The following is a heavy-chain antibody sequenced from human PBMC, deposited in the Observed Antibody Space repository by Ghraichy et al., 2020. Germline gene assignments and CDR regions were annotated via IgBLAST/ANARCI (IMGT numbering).Heavy chain of an antibody. V-gene: IGHV1-69*13. Sequence: SVKVSCKASGGTFRSFAISWVRQAPGQGLEWVGGIIPIFGTGNYAQKFQGRVTITADGSTSTAYMALRGLRSEDTAVYYCASLGSYDSSGPVYEFFHHWGQGTLVTVSS. CDR3: ASLGSYDSSGPVYEFFHH. D-gene: IGHD3-22*01. CDR2: IIPIFGTG. CDR1: GGTFRSFA. J-gene: IGHJ1*01.